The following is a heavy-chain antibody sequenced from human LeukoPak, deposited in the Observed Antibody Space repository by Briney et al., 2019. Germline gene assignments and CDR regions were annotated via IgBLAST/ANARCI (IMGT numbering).Heavy chain of an antibody. V-gene: IGHV3-30-3*01. CDR2: ISYDGSNK. CDR3: ARELSPVVRATGYFDY. D-gene: IGHD1-26*01. Sequence: GGSLRLSCAASGFTFSSYAMHWVRQAPGKGLEWLAVISYDGSNKYYADSVKGRFTISRDNSKNTLYLQMNSLRAEDTAVYYCARELSPVVRATGYFDYWGQGTLVTVSS. CDR1: GFTFSSYA. J-gene: IGHJ4*02.